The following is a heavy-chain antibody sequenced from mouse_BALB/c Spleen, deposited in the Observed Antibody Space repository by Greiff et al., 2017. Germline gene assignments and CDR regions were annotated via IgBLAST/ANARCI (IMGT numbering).Heavy chain of an antibody. CDR2: ISDGGSYT. Sequence: EVHLVESGGGLVKPGGSLKLSCAASGFTFSDYYMYWVRQTPEKRLEWVATISDGGSYTYYPDSVKGRFTISRDNAKNNLYLQMSSLKSEDTAMYYCARVRRDYYAMDYWGQGTSVTVSS. D-gene: IGHD2-12*01. J-gene: IGHJ4*01. V-gene: IGHV5-4*02. CDR3: ARVRRDYYAMDY. CDR1: GFTFSDYY.